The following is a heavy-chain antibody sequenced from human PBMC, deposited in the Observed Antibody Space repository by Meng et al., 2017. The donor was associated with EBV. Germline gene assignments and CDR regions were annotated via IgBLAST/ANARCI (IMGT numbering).Heavy chain of an antibody. J-gene: IGHJ5*02. V-gene: IGHV4-39*01. CDR3: ARVSFYDYWSGYSFNWFDP. CDR1: XDSISSRSYY. D-gene: IGHD3-3*01. Sequence: QLQLYQSGPGLVKPSXXLSLTCTFAXDSISSRSYYWGWIRQSPGKGLEWIGNVYYSGNSYYNPSLKSRVTISVDTSKNQFYLKLISVTAADTAVYFCARVSFYDYWSGYSFNWFDPWGQGPLGTVSS. CDR2: VYYSGNS.